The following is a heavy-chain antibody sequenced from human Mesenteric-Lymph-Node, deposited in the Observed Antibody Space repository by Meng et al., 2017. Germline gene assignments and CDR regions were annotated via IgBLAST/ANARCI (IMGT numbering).Heavy chain of an antibody. CDR1: GFTFSSYE. J-gene: IGHJ2*01. Sequence: GGSLRLSCAASGFTFSSYEMNWVRQAPGKGLEWVSYISSSGSTIYYADSVKGRFTISRDNAKNSLYLQMNSLRAEDTAVYYCARDRMTYSSGWYLPSWYFDLWGRGTLVTVSS. CDR2: ISSSGSTI. V-gene: IGHV3-48*03. CDR3: ARDRMTYSSGWYLPSWYFDL. D-gene: IGHD6-19*01.